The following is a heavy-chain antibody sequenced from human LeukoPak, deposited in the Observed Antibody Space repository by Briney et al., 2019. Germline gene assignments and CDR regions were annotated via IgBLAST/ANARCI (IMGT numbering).Heavy chain of an antibody. CDR3: ARRGFFGSGNYYNPSSYFDV. J-gene: IGHJ2*01. D-gene: IGHD3-10*01. CDR1: GGSFSGYY. CDR2: INHSGST. V-gene: IGHV4-34*01. Sequence: SETLSLTCAVYGGSFSGYYWSWIRQPPGKGLECIGEINHSGSTNYNPSLKSRVTISVDTSKNQFSLKLSSVTAADTAVYYCARRGFFGSGNYYNPSSYFDVWGRGALVTVSS.